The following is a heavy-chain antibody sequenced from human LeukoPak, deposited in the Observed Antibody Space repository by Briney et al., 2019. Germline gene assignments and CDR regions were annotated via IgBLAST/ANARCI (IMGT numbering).Heavy chain of an antibody. J-gene: IGHJ4*02. Sequence: GGSLRLSCAASGFTFSSYAMSWVRQAPGKGLEWVSAISGSGGSTYYADSVKGRFTISRDNSKNTLYLQMTSLNAEDTAVNYCAGPIDIYNGYTHYWGQGTPVTVSS. D-gene: IGHD1-1*01. CDR2: ISGSGGST. CDR3: AGPIDIYNGYTHY. CDR1: GFTFSSYA. V-gene: IGHV3-23*01.